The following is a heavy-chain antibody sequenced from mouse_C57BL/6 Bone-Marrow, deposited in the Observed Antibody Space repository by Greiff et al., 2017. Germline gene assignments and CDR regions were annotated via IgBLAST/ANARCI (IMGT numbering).Heavy chain of an antibody. J-gene: IGHJ1*03. CDR1: GFNIKDDS. D-gene: IGHD1-1*01. CDR3: TTITTVVYWYFDV. CDR2: IDPENGDT. Sequence: EVKLLESGAELVRPGASVKLSCTASGFNIKDDSMHWVKQRPEQGLEWIGWIDPENGDTEYASKFQGKATITADTSSNTAYLQLSSLTSEDTAVYYCTTITTVVYWYFDVWGTGTTVTVSS. V-gene: IGHV14-4*01.